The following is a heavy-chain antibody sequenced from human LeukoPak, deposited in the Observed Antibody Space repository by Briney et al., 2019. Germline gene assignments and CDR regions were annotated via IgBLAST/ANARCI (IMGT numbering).Heavy chain of an antibody. CDR3: ARDRSSSGWYPGYYFDN. J-gene: IGHJ4*02. CDR2: INAGNGNT. D-gene: IGHD6-19*01. V-gene: IGHV1-3*01. CDR1: GYTFTSYA. Sequence: ASVKVSCKASGYTFTSYAMHWVRQAPGQRLEWMGWINAGNGNTKYSQKFQGRVTITRDTSASTAYMELSSLRSEDTAVYYCARDRSSSGWYPGYYFDNWGQGTLVTVSS.